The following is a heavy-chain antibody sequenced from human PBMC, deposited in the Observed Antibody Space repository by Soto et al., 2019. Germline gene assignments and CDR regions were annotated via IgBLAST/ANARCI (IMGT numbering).Heavy chain of an antibody. J-gene: IGHJ4*02. CDR2: ISGSGDST. CDR1: GFSFSSYA. CDR3: AKRATGTYFDY. Sequence: GGSLRLSCAASGFSFSSYAMSWVRQAPGKGLEWVSVISGSGDSTYYADSVKGRFTISRDNSKNTLYLQMNSLRAEDTAVYYCAKRATGTYFDYWGQGTLVTVSS. V-gene: IGHV3-23*01. D-gene: IGHD1-1*01.